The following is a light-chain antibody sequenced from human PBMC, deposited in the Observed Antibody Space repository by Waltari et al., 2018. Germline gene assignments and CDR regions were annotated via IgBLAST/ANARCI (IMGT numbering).Light chain of an antibody. V-gene: IGKV1-5*03. J-gene: IGKJ1*01. CDR3: QQYDGHPST. CDR2: RVS. CDR1: QSITNW. Sequence: DIQMTQSTSTLSASVGDRVTITCRASQSITNWVAWYQQKPGMPPKLLIYRVSSLEAGVPSRFSGSGTGTEYSLTISSLQPADSATYYCQQYDGHPSTFGQGTKVEIK.